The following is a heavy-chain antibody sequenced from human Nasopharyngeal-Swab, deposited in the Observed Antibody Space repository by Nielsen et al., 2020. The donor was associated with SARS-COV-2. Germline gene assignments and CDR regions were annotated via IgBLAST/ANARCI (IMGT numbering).Heavy chain of an antibody. V-gene: IGHV1-18*01. D-gene: IGHD6-6*01. CDR3: ARDRSIAARTFLGGYYYYGMDV. J-gene: IGHJ6*02. CDR2: ISAYNGNT. Sequence: GESLKVSCQASGYTFTSYGISWVRQAPGQGLEWMGWISAYNGNTNYAQKLQGRVTMTTDTSTSTAYMELRSLRSDDTAVYYCARDRSIAARTFLGGYYYYGMDVWGQGTTVTVSS. CDR1: GYTFTSYG.